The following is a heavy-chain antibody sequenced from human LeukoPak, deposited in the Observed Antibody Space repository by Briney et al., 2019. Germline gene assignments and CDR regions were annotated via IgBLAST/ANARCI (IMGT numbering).Heavy chain of an antibody. V-gene: IGHV3-23*01. D-gene: IGHD4-17*01. J-gene: IGHJ3*02. CDR2: ISGSGGST. CDR1: GGSISSSSYY. Sequence: ETLSLTCTVSGGSISSSSYYWGWIRQPPGKGLEWVSAISGSGGSTYYADSVKGRFTISRDNSKNTLYLQMNSLRAEDTAVYYCAKGLEDDYGDYADAFDIWGQGTMVTVSS. CDR3: AKGLEDDYGDYADAFDI.